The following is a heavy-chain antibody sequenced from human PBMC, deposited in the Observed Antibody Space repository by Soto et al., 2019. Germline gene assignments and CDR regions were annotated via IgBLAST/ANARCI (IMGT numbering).Heavy chain of an antibody. V-gene: IGHV3-33*01. CDR2: IWYDGSNK. D-gene: IGHD2-8*01. Sequence: QVQLVESGGGVVQPGRSLRLSCAASGFTFSSYGMHWVRQAPGKGLEWVAVIWYDGSNKYYADSVKGRFTISRDNSKNTLYLQMKSLRAEDTAVYYCAREGTNGVFYYGMDVWGQGTTVTVSS. CDR3: AREGTNGVFYYGMDV. CDR1: GFTFSSYG. J-gene: IGHJ6*02.